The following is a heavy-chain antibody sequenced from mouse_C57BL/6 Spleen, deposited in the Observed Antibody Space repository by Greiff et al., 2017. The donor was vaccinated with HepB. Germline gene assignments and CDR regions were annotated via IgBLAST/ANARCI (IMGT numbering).Heavy chain of an antibody. V-gene: IGHV1-55*01. J-gene: IGHJ1*03. D-gene: IGHD1-1*01. CDR2: IYPGSGST. Sequence: QVQLQQSGAELVKPGASVKMSCKASGYTFTSYWITWVKHRPGQGLEWIGDIYPGSGSTNYNEKFKSKATLTVDTSSSTAYMQLSSLTSEDSAVYYCARFPNYYGSSYWYFDVWGTGTTVTVSS. CDR3: ARFPNYYGSSYWYFDV. CDR1: GYTFTSYW.